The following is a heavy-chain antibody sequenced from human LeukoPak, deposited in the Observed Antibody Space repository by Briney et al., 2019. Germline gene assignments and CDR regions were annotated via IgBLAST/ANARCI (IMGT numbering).Heavy chain of an antibody. CDR2: IHHSVSP. D-gene: IGHD1-26*01. CDR1: GGSITTYY. V-gene: IGHV4-59*01. CDR3: ARDILMVGATHYFDY. Sequence: SETLSLTCTVSGGSITTYYWSWLRQSPGRGLEWIGYIHHSVSPTYNPSLKGRVTISVDTSKNQFSLKVSSVTAADTAVYYCARDILMVGATHYFDYWGQGTLVTVSS. J-gene: IGHJ4*02.